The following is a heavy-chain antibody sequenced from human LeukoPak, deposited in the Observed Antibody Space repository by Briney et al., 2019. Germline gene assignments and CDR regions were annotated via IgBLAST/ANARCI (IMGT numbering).Heavy chain of an antibody. J-gene: IGHJ4*02. CDR2: IYYSGST. CDR1: GGSISNYY. D-gene: IGHD3-10*01. CDR3: ARRAYGSGSFNRYYFDY. Sequence: PSETLSLTCTVSGGSISNYYWSWIRQPPGKGLEWIGYIYYSGSTNYNPSLKSRVTISVDTSKNQFSLELNSVTDADTAVYYCARRAYGSGSFNRYYFDYWGQGTLVAVSS. V-gene: IGHV4-59*08.